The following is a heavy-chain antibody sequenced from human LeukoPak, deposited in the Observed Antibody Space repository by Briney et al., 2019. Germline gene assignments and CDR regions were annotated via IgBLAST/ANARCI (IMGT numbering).Heavy chain of an antibody. V-gene: IGHV4-4*07. D-gene: IGHD2-15*01. Sequence: SETLSLTCTVSGGSISSYYWSWIRHPAGKGLEWIGRIYTSGSTNYNPSLKSRVTMSVDTSKNQFSLKLSSVTAADTAVYYCARGRGAGSSLNWFDPWGQGTLVTVSS. J-gene: IGHJ5*02. CDR1: GGSISSYY. CDR2: IYTSGST. CDR3: ARGRGAGSSLNWFDP.